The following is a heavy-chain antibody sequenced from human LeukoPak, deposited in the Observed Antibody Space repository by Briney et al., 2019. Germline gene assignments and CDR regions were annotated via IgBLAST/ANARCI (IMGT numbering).Heavy chain of an antibody. Sequence: GGSLRLSCAASGFTFSSYGMHWVRQAPGKGLEWVAVISYDGSNKYYADSVKGRFTISRDNSKNTLYLQMNSLRAEDTAVYYCAKDDCSGGSCYLYYYGMDVWGQGTTVTVSS. D-gene: IGHD2-15*01. J-gene: IGHJ6*02. CDR3: AKDDCSGGSCYLYYYGMDV. CDR1: GFTFSSYG. V-gene: IGHV3-30*18. CDR2: ISYDGSNK.